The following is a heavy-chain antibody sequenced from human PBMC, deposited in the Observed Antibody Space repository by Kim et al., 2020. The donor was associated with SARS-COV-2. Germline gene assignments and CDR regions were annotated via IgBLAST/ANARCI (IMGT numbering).Heavy chain of an antibody. CDR3: ARDPRDYGYALDY. CDR1: GDSVSSRDYY. V-gene: IGHV4-61*08. D-gene: IGHD5-12*01. Sequence: TLSLTCSVSGDSVSSRDYYWTWIRQPPGKGLEWIGSIYHTGSTTYNPSLKSRVTISMDSSKNQFSLRLNSVTAADPAVYYCARDPRDYGYALDYWGRG. CDR2: IYHTGST. J-gene: IGHJ4*02.